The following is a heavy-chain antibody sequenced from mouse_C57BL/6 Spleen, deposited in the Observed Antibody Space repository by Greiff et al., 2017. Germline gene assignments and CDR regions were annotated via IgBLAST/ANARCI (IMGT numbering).Heavy chain of an antibody. CDR2: INPSSGYT. D-gene: IGHD2-3*01. V-gene: IGHV1-4*01. CDR1: GYTFTSYT. J-gene: IGHJ4*01. CDR3: AKGIYDGPMDY. Sequence: VQLQQSGAELARPGASVKMSCKASGYTFTSYTMHWVKQRPGQGLEWIGYINPSSGYTTYNQKFKDKATLTADKSSSTAYMQLSSLTSEDSAVYYCAKGIYDGPMDYWGQGTSVTVSS.